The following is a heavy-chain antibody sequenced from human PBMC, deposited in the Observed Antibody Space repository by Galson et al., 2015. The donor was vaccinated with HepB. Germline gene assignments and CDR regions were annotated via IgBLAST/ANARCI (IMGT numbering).Heavy chain of an antibody. CDR3: GRSASPRGWYYGMDV. D-gene: IGHD6-19*01. CDR2: ISSSGDRT. J-gene: IGHJ6*02. V-gene: IGHV3-64*01. CDR1: GFRFTDYV. Sequence: SLRLSCAASGFRFTDYVMHWLRHTPGKGLEYVSGISSSGDRTFYANSVKGRFIISRDNSKNTLDLHMGSLRPDDMAVYYCGRSASPRGWYYGMDVWGQGTTVTVTS.